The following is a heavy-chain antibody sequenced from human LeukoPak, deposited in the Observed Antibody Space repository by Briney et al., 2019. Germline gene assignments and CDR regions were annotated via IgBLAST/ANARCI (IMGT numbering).Heavy chain of an antibody. CDR2: ISVSSDTT. CDR3: AKEEPKDYLWGVYRAYYFDS. D-gene: IGHD3-16*02. J-gene: IGHJ4*02. Sequence: GGSLRLSCAASGFTFSSYAIRWVRQSPGKGLEWVSAISVSSDTTCYADSVKGRFTISRDNSKNTLYLQMNSLRVEDTALYYCAKEEPKDYLWGVYRAYYFDSWGQGSLVTVSS. CDR1: GFTFSSYA. V-gene: IGHV3-23*01.